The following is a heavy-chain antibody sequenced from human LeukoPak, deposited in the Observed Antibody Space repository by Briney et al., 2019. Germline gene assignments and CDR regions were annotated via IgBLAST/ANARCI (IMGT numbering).Heavy chain of an antibody. CDR3: ARDRRNVVVPAVAFDY. J-gene: IGHJ4*02. D-gene: IGHD2-2*01. V-gene: IGHV1-18*04. CDR2: ISAYYGNT. CDR1: GYTFTSYG. Sequence: ASVKVSCKASGYTFTSYGISWVRQAPGQGLEWMGWISAYYGNTNYAQKLQGRVTMTTDTSTSTAYMELRSLRSDDTAVYYCARDRRNVVVPAVAFDYWGQGTLVTVSS.